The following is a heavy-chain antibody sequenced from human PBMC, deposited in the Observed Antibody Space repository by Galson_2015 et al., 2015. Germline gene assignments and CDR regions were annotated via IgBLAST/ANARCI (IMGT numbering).Heavy chain of an antibody. CDR3: ARDQVGGIWDF. J-gene: IGHJ4*02. V-gene: IGHV4-30-4*01. Sequence: TLSLTCTVSGCSISSGDYFWRWVRPPPGTGLEWIGYIYYSGSTYYNPSLKSRVTISVDTSKKQFSLKLTSVTAADTAVYYCARDQVGGIWDFWGQGTLVTASS. CDR1: GCSISSGDYF. D-gene: IGHD1-26*01. CDR2: IYYSGST.